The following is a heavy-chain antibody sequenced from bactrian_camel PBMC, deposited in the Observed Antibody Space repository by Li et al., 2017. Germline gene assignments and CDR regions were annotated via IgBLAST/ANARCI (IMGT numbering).Heavy chain of an antibody. Sequence: VQLVESGGGSVQAGGSLRLSCAISGLTLESKCMGWVRQAPGKEREGVAVIDNDRSARYEDSVKGRFAISRDNAKNTLYLQMNSLKTEDTAVYYCAALTRTVVGGNPTCIPDLGYWGQGTQVTVS. CDR3: AALTRTVVGGNPTCIPDLGY. V-gene: IGHV3S1*01. CDR1: GLTLESKC. CDR2: IDNDRSAR. D-gene: IGHD6*01. J-gene: IGHJ6*01.